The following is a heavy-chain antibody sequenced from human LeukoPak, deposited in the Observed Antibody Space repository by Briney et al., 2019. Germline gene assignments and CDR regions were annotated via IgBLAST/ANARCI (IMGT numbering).Heavy chain of an antibody. CDR2: INPNSGDT. Sequence: ASVKVSCKASGYTFTAYYMHWVRQAPGQGLEWMGWINPNSGDTKIAQKFQGRVTMTRDTSISTAYMELTGLRSDDTAVYYCATIELRNFDWLVFDYWGQGTLLSVSS. V-gene: IGHV1-2*02. CDR1: GYTFTAYY. J-gene: IGHJ4*02. CDR3: ATIELRNFDWLVFDY. D-gene: IGHD3-9*01.